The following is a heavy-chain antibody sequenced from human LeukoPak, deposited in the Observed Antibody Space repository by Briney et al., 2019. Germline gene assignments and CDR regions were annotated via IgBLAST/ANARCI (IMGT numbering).Heavy chain of an antibody. CDR3: ARDKPDIVATNRVFDY. V-gene: IGHV1-2*02. CDR2: INPNSGGT. Sequence: ASAKVSCKASGYTFTGYYMHWVRQAPGQGLEWMGWINPNSGGTNYAQKFQGRVTMTRDTSISTAYMELSRLRSDDTAVYYCARDKPDIVATNRVFDYWGQGTLVTVSS. D-gene: IGHD5-12*01. CDR1: GYTFTGYY. J-gene: IGHJ4*02.